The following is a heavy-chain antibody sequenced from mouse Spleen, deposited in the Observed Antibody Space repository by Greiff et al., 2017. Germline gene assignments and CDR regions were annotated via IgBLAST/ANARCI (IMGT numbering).Heavy chain of an antibody. Sequence: QVQLQQSGAELVRPGTSVKISCKASGYTFTNYWLGWVKQRPGHGLEWIGDIYPGGGYTNYNEKFKGKATLTADTSSSTAYMQLSSLTSEDSAVYFCARGYLYYAMDYWGQGTSVTVSS. J-gene: IGHJ4*01. V-gene: IGHV1-63*02. CDR3: ARGYLYYAMDY. D-gene: IGHD5-1*01. CDR2: IYPGGGYT. CDR1: GYTFTNYW.